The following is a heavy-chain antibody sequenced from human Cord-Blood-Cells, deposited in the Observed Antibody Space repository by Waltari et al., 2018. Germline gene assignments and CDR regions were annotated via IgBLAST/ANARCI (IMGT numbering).Heavy chain of an antibody. V-gene: IGHV1-24*01. J-gene: IGHJ4*02. CDR2: FDPEDGET. Sequence: QVQLVQSGAEVKKPGASVKVSCKVSGYTLTELSMHWVRQAPGKGLEWMGGFDPEDGETIYAQKCQGRVTMTEETSTDTAYMELSSLRSEDTAVYYCATDRAIKSGYFDYWGQGTLVTVSS. CDR3: ATDRAIKSGYFDY. D-gene: IGHD3-10*01. CDR1: GYTLTELS.